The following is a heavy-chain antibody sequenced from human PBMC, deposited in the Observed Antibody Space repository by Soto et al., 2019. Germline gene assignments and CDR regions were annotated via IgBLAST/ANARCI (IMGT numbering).Heavy chain of an antibody. J-gene: IGHJ5*02. CDR1: GATIGSYY. Sequence: TSDTLSHTCTVSGATIGSYYLSWIRQHPGKGLEWMGDIYYSGSTNYNPSLNSRVTITVDTSKNQLSLKLSSVTAAVTAVYYCSRGLGFCSGHLRSYWFDPWGQGNLVTVSS. CDR2: IYYSGST. V-gene: IGHV4-59*12. CDR3: SRGLGFCSGHLRSYWFDP. D-gene: IGHD3-3*01.